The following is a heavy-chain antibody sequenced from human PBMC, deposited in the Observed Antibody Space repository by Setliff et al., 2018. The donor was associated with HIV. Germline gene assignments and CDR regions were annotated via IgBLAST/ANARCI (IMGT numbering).Heavy chain of an antibody. D-gene: IGHD3-22*01. Sequence: ASVKVSCKASGYTFTGYYMHWVRQAPGQGLEWMGWINPNSGGTTYAQKFQGRVTMTRDTSISTAYMEVSSLRSEETAVYYCARERPGDHYESTGYQLADWFDPWGQGILVTVSS. CDR2: INPNSGGT. V-gene: IGHV1-2*02. CDR1: GYTFTGYY. J-gene: IGHJ5*02. CDR3: ARERPGDHYESTGYQLADWFDP.